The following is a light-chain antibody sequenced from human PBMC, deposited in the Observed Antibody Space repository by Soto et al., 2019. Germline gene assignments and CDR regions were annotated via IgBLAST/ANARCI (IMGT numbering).Light chain of an antibody. CDR3: QQYSTSFFT. CDR1: QNIDSA. Sequence: DIQMTQSPATLSASVGDRVTITCRASQNIDSALAWYQKKPGTAPKPLIYKASTLASGVPSRFSGSGSGTQFTLTISSLQPDDVASYYCQQYSTSFFTFGPGT. V-gene: IGKV1-5*03. CDR2: KAS. J-gene: IGKJ3*01.